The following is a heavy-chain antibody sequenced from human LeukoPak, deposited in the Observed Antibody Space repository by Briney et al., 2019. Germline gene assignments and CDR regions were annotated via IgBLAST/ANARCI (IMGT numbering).Heavy chain of an antibody. V-gene: IGHV4-39*01. CDR2: IYYRGST. CDR1: GGSISSSSYY. CDR3: ARQNYDFWSGYSTNNRFDP. J-gene: IGHJ5*02. Sequence: PSETLSLTCFASGGSISSSSYYWGWIRQPPGKGLEWIGNIYYRGSTYYNPSLKSRVTISVDTSKNQFSLRLSSVTAADTAVYYCARQNYDFWSGYSTNNRFDPWGQGTLVTVSS. D-gene: IGHD3-3*01.